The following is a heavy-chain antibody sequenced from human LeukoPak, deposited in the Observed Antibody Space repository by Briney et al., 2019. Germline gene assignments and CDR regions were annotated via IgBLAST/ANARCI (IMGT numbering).Heavy chain of an antibody. V-gene: IGHV4-4*07. CDR1: GGSISSYY. Sequence: SETLSLTCTVSGGSISSYYWSWIRQPAGKGLEWIVRIYTSGSTNYNPSLKSRVTMSVDTSKNQFSLKLSSVTAADTAVYYCARSPIAAACPEGAFDIWGQGTMVTVSS. CDR3: ARSPIAAACPEGAFDI. CDR2: IYTSGST. J-gene: IGHJ3*02. D-gene: IGHD6-13*01.